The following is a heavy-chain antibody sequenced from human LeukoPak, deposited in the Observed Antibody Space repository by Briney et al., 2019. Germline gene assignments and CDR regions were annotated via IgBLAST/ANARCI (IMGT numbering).Heavy chain of an antibody. J-gene: IGHJ4*02. CDR3: ARDNDYGDYFGGLDY. D-gene: IGHD4-17*01. CDR1: GGSVSSGSYY. CDR2: IYYSGST. V-gene: IGHV4-61*01. Sequence: TSSETLSLTCTVSGGSVSSGSYYWSWIRQPPGKGLEWIGYIYYSGSTYYNPSLKSRVTISVDTSKNQFSLKLSSVTAADTAVYYCARDNDYGDYFGGLDYWGQGTLVTVSS.